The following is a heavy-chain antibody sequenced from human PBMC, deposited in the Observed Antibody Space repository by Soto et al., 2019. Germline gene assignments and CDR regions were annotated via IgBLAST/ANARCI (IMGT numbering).Heavy chain of an antibody. CDR1: GYTFTSYA. CDR2: INGGAGDT. J-gene: IGHJ5*02. CDR3: ARSPSRMAAETQLDP. D-gene: IGHD6-6*01. Sequence: QVQLVQSGAEVRKPGASVKISCKASGYTFTSYAIHWLPQAPGQRLEWMGWINGGAGDTRYSVNFQGRVTFTRDTAATTAFMDLSSLSSADTAIYYCARSPSRMAAETQLDPWGQGTLVTVSS. V-gene: IGHV1-3*01.